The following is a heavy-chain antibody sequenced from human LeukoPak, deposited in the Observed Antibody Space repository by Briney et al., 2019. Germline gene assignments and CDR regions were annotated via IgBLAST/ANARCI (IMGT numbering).Heavy chain of an antibody. D-gene: IGHD1-14*01. V-gene: IGHV1-2*02. CDR1: GYTLGDYY. Sequence: ASVKVSCKASGYTLGDYYLTWVRQAPGQGFEWLGWINPKTGVTKYAQKFLGRVTMTSDTSTSTAYMELSRLTSDDTAHYFCARDIILDSWGQGTLVTVSS. J-gene: IGHJ5*01. CDR3: ARDIILDS. CDR2: INPKTGVT.